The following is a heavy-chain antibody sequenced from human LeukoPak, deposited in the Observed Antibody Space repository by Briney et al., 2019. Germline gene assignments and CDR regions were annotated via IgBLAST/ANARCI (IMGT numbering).Heavy chain of an antibody. Sequence: GGSLRLSCAASGFTFSSYWMSWVRPAPGRGLEWVANIKKVGSEKYYVDSVQGRFTISRDNAKTSLYLQMNSLRAEDTAVYYCAKDHRGEDSSSWYSRYYYYYYMDVWGKGTTVTVSS. J-gene: IGHJ6*03. CDR1: GFTFSSYW. D-gene: IGHD6-13*01. V-gene: IGHV3-7*01. CDR3: AKDHRGEDSSSWYSRYYYYYYMDV. CDR2: IKKVGSEK.